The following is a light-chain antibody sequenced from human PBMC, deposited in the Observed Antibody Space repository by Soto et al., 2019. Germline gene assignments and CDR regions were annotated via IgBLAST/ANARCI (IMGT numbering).Light chain of an antibody. Sequence: DIVMTQSPDSLAVSLGERATINCKSSQSVLYSSNNKNYLAWYQQNPGQPPKLLIYWASTRESGVPGRFSGSGSGTDFTLTINSLQAEDVAVYYCQQYYNTPFTFGPGTKVYIK. J-gene: IGKJ3*01. CDR2: WAS. V-gene: IGKV4-1*01. CDR1: QSVLYSSNNKNY. CDR3: QQYYNTPFT.